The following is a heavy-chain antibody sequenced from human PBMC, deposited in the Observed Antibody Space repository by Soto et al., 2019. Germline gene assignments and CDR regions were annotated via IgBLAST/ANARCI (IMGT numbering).Heavy chain of an antibody. CDR2: IWHDGSNK. V-gene: IGHV3-33*01. CDR3: AREASGRMVATRGLDY. CDR1: GFTFSSYG. Sequence: QVQLVESGGGVVQPGRSLRLSCAASGFTFSSYGMHWVRQAPGKGLEWVAVIWHDGSNKYYADSVKGRFTISRDNSKNTLYLQMNSLRAEDTAVYYCAREASGRMVATRGLDYWGQGTLVTVSS. J-gene: IGHJ4*02. D-gene: IGHD5-12*01.